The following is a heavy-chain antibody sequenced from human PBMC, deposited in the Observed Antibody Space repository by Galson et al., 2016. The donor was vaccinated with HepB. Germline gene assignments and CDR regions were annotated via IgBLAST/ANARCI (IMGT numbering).Heavy chain of an antibody. V-gene: IGHV1-69*10. CDR3: ARDAGSLTRVYYGMDD. CDR2: IIPLLRMT. D-gene: IGHD1-1*01. CDR1: GGPFSSYG. Sequence: SVKVSCKVSGGPFSSYGISWVRQAPGQGPEWMGGIIPLLRMTNYAQKFQGRVTFTADESTSTAYVELGSLRLEDTAVYYCARDAGSLTRVYYGMDDWGQGTTVTVS. J-gene: IGHJ6*02.